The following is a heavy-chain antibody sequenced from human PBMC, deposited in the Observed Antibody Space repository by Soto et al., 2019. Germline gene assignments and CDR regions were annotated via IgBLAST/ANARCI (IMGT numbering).Heavy chain of an antibody. D-gene: IGHD1-26*01. J-gene: IGHJ5*02. Sequence: SETLSLTCTVSGDSINNSYWSWIRQPAGKGLEWIGRIYSSGTTNLNPSLKTRVTMSADTSKNQLSLKLRSVTAADTAVYYCAKEGSGGSNWFDPWRPGTQVTVSS. CDR2: IYSSGTT. V-gene: IGHV4-4*07. CDR3: AKEGSGGSNWFDP. CDR1: GDSINNSY.